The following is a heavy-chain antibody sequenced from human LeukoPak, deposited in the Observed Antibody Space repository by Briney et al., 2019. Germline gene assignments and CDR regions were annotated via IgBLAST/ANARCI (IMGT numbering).Heavy chain of an antibody. J-gene: IGHJ3*02. V-gene: IGHV4-59*01. CDR3: ARDVGRVAAAGTRAAFDI. CDR2: IYYSGST. CDR1: GGSISSYY. Sequence: SGTLSLTCTVSGGSISSYYWSWIRQPPGKGLEWIGYIYYSGSTNYNPSLKSRVTISVDTSKNQFSLKLSSVTAADTAVYYCARDVGRVAAAGTRAAFDIWGQGTMVTVSS. D-gene: IGHD6-13*01.